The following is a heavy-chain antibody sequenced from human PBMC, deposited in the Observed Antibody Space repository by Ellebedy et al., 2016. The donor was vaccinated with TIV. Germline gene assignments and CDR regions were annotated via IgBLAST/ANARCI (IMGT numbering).Heavy chain of an antibody. V-gene: IGHV4-34*01. CDR2: INHSGST. J-gene: IGHJ5*02. D-gene: IGHD3-3*01. Sequence: SETLSLXXAVYGGAFRGYYWSWIRQPPGKGLEWIGEINHSGSTNYNPSLKSRVTISVDTSKNQFSLKLSSVTAADTAVYYCARVENYDFWSGYNNWFNPWGQGTLVTVSS. CDR1: GGAFRGYY. CDR3: ARVENYDFWSGYNNWFNP.